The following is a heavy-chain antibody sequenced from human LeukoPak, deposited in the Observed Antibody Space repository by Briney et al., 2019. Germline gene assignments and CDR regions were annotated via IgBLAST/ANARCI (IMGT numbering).Heavy chain of an antibody. CDR3: ARGYGIAVAGLESDY. Sequence: SETLSLTCAVYGGSFSGYYWSWIRQPPGKGLEWIGEINHSGSTNYNPSLKSRVTMSVDTSKKQFSLKLSSVTAADTAVYYCARGYGIAVAGLESDYWGQGTLVTVSS. CDR1: GGSFSGYY. J-gene: IGHJ4*02. D-gene: IGHD6-19*01. CDR2: INHSGST. V-gene: IGHV4-34*01.